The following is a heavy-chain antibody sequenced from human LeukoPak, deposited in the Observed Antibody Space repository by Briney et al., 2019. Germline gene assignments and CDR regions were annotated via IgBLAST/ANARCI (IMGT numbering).Heavy chain of an antibody. V-gene: IGHV3-23*01. J-gene: IGHJ1*01. CDR1: GFTFSSYA. CDR3: ANQWLPHEYFQH. CDR2: ISGSGGST. Sequence: PGGSLRLSCAASGFTFSSYAMSWVRQAPGKGLEWVSAISGSGGSTYYADSVKGRFTISRDNSKNTLYLQMNSLRAEDTAVYYCANQWLPHEYFQHWGQGTLVTVSS. D-gene: IGHD6-19*01.